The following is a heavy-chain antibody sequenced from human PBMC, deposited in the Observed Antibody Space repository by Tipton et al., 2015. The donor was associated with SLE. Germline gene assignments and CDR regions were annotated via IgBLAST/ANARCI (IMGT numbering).Heavy chain of an antibody. J-gene: IGHJ6*02. CDR3: ARDFAALGYCSSTSCPDGMDV. CDR1: GYTFTSYG. V-gene: IGHV1-18*01. CDR2: ISAYNGNT. D-gene: IGHD2-2*01. Sequence: QSGAEVKKPGASVKVSCKASGYTFTSYGISWVRQAPGQGLEWMGWISAYNGNTNYAQKLQGRVTMTTDTSTSTAYMELRSLRSDDTAVYYCARDFAALGYCSSTSCPDGMDVWGQGTTVTVSS.